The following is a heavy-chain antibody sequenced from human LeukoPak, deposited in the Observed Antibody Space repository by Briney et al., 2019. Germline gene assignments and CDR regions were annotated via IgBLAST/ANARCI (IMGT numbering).Heavy chain of an antibody. J-gene: IGHJ4*02. CDR3: ARGLRTRSGYGLDP. D-gene: IGHD5-12*01. V-gene: IGHV4-34*01. Sequence: SETLSLTCAVYGGSFSGYYWSWIRQPPGKGLEWTGEINHSGSTNYNPSLKSRVTISVDTSKNQFSLKLSSVTAADTAVYYCARGLRTRSGYGLDPWGQGTLVTVSS. CDR1: GGSFSGYY. CDR2: INHSGST.